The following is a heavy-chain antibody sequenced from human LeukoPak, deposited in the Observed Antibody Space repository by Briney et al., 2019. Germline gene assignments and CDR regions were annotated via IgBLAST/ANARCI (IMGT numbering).Heavy chain of an antibody. J-gene: IGHJ4*02. D-gene: IGHD3-10*01. CDR3: AKDQYYYGSGSYLGY. Sequence: PGGSLRLSCAASGFTFSSYGMHWVRQAPGKGLEWVAFIRYGGSNKYYADSVKGRFTISRDNSKNTLYLQMNSLRAEDTAVYYCAKDQYYYGSGSYLGYWGQGTLVTVSS. CDR2: IRYGGSNK. V-gene: IGHV3-30*02. CDR1: GFTFSSYG.